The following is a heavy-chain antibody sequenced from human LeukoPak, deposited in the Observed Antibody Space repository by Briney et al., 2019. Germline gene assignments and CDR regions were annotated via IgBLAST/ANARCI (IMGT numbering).Heavy chain of an antibody. CDR2: IKQDGSDK. V-gene: IGHV3-7*01. J-gene: IGHJ3*02. CDR1: GFTLTNYW. CDR3: ARGDI. Sequence: PGGSLRLSCAASGFTLTNYWMSCVRQAPEKGLEWVATIKQDGSDKADGASVKGRFPSSRDNAKNSLYLEMNSLGAEGTDVYYCARGDIGGQGTMVTVSS.